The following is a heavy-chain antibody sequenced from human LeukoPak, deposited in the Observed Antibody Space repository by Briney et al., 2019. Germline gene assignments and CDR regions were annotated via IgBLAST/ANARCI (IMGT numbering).Heavy chain of an antibody. CDR3: AKKPLVETPNYFAS. CDR2: VYTSGYS. J-gene: IGHJ4*02. V-gene: IGHV4-4*07. D-gene: IGHD4-23*01. CDR1: GGSMNTYY. Sequence: SETLSLTCSVSGGSMNTYYWTWMRQPAGKGLEWIGRVYTSGYSKTNPSLQSRVTMSVDTSKRQLSLMLTSLTAADTAVYYCAKKPLVETPNYFASGGRGILVTVSS.